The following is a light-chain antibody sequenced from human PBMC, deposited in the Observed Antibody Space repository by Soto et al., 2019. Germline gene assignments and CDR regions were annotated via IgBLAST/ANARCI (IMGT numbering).Light chain of an antibody. CDR3: QQRSNWPIT. Sequence: EIVLTQSPATLSLSPGERATLSCRASQSVSSYLAWYQQKPGQAPRLLIYDASNRATGIPARFSGSGSGTAFTLTSSGLEADDFAVYYCQQRSNWPITFGQGTRLEIK. V-gene: IGKV3-11*01. CDR1: QSVSSY. J-gene: IGKJ5*01. CDR2: DAS.